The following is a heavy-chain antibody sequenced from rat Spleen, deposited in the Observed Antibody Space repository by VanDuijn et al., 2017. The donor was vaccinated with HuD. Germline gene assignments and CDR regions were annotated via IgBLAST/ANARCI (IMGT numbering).Heavy chain of an antibody. CDR3: TTVGY. CDR1: GYSLSTSG. V-gene: IGHV2-13*01. CDR2: IWGAGNT. D-gene: IGHD1-1*01. J-gene: IGHJ2*01. Sequence: QVQLKESGPGLVQPSQTLSLTCTVSGYSLSTSGVNWVRQPPGKGLERMGGIWGAGNTDYNSALKSRLSISRDTSKSQIFLKMNSLQTEDTAIYFCTTVGYWGQGVMVTVSS.